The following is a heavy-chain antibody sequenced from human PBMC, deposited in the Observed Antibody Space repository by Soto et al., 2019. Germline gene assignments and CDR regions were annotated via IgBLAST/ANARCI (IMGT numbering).Heavy chain of an antibody. CDR3: AKGYSSSSWYFDL. D-gene: IGHD6-13*01. Sequence: TGGSLRLSCTASGFTFSKHAMTWVRQAPGKGLEWVSGLSDSGSNKYYADSVKGRFTISRDNSKNTLYLQMNSLRAEDTAVYYCAKGYSSSSWYFDLWGRGTLVTVSS. CDR1: GFTFSKHA. J-gene: IGHJ2*01. V-gene: IGHV3-23*01. CDR2: LSDSGSNK.